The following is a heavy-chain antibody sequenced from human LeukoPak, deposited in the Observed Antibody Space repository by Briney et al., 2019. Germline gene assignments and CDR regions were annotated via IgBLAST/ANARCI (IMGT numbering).Heavy chain of an antibody. CDR2: INPNSGGT. J-gene: IGHJ4*02. Sequence: ASVKVSCKASGYTFTGYYMHWVRQAPGQGLEWMGWINPNSGGTNYAQKFQGRVTMTKDTSISTAYMELSRLRSDDTAVYYCARVLGELYSSSCYNYWGQGTLVTVSS. CDR3: ARVLGELYSSSCYNY. D-gene: IGHD6-13*01. CDR1: GYTFTGYY. V-gene: IGHV1-2*02.